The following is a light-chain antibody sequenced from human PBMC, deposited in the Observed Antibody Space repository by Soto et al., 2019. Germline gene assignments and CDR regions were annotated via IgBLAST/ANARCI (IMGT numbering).Light chain of an antibody. Sequence: EIVLTQSPGTLSLSPGERATLSCRASQSVSSSYLAWYQQKPGQAPRLLIYGASSRATGIQDRFSGSGSGTDFTLTINRLEPENFAVYYCQQYGSSPYTFGQGTKLEIQ. J-gene: IGKJ2*01. CDR1: QSVSSSY. CDR3: QQYGSSPYT. CDR2: GAS. V-gene: IGKV3-20*01.